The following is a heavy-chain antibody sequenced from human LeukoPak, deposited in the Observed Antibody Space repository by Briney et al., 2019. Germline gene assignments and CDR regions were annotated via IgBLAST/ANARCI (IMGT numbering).Heavy chain of an antibody. V-gene: IGHV3-33*06. CDR2: IWSDGSNK. J-gene: IGHJ4*02. Sequence: GGSLRPSCSASGFTFSYYAIHWVRQAPGKGLEWVALIWSDGSNKYYADSVKGRFTISRDNSKNTLYLQMNSLRAEDTAVYYCAKSWSAAGTRGYFDYWGQGTLVTVSS. CDR1: GFTFSYYA. D-gene: IGHD6-13*01. CDR3: AKSWSAAGTRGYFDY.